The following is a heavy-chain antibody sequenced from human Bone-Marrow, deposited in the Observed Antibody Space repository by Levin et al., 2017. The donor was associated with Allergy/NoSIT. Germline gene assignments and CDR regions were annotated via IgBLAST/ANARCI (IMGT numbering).Heavy chain of an antibody. CDR1: GFIFSHYA. J-gene: IGHJ6*02. Sequence: SCAAYGFIFSHYATHWVRQAPGKGLEWVAVISYDGSNTYYADSVKGRFTISRDNSKNTLYLEMNTLRGDDTAVYYCARDRSAGPFYYYGMEVWGQGTTVSVSS. V-gene: IGHV3-30-3*01. D-gene: IGHD6-13*01. CDR3: ARDRSAGPFYYYGMEV. CDR2: ISYDGSNT.